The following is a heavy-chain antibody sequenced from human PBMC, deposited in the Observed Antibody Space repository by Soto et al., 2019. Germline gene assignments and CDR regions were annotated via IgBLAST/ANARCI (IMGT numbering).Heavy chain of an antibody. CDR2: IYPRDSDT. D-gene: IGHD2-15*01. Sequence: EVQLVQSGAEVRKPGESLRISCQASGYNFRNDWIGWVRQKPGKGLEWMGIIYPRDSDTRYSPSFQGQVTISVDKSTTAAYLQWSSLKVTDTAMYYCARQQILRDASDVWGQGTMVTVSP. V-gene: IGHV5-51*01. CDR1: GYNFRNDW. J-gene: IGHJ3*01. CDR3: ARQQILRDASDV.